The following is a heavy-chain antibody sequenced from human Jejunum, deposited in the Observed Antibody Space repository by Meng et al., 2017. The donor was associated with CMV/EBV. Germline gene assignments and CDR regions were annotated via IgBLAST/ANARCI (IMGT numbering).Heavy chain of an antibody. CDR2: IYSGGTA. D-gene: IGHD2-2*01. V-gene: IGHV3-66*02. CDR3: ARQTVVAGSYYGMDV. CDR1: GFTVSSNS. J-gene: IGHJ6*02. Sequence: GFTVSSNSLRWVRQAPGKGLEWVSIIYSGGTAYYADSVKGRFTISRDNSKNALSLQMGSLRAEDTAVYYCARQTVVAGSYYGMDVWGQGTTVTVSS.